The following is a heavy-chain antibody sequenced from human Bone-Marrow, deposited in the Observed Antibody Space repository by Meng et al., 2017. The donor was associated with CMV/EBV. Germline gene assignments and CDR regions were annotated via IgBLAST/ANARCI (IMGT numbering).Heavy chain of an antibody. CDR2: IYSGGST. CDR1: GFTVSSNY. D-gene: IGHD2-15*01. J-gene: IGHJ6*02. V-gene: IGHV3-53*01. CDR3: LAKDCSGGSCYYYYYGMDV. Sequence: GESLKISCAASGFTVSSNYMSWVRQAPGKGLEWVSVIYSGGSTYYADSVKGRFTISRDNAKNTLYLQMNSLRAEDTAVYYCLAKDCSGGSCYYYYYGMDVWGQGTTVTASS.